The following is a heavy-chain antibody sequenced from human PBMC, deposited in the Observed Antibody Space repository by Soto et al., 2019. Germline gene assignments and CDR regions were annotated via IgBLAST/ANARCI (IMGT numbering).Heavy chain of an antibody. J-gene: IGHJ4*02. D-gene: IGHD6-13*01. CDR1: GYNFTSYA. CDR3: ARWAAGFAY. Sequence: QVQLVQSVAEEKKPGASVKVSCKASGYNFTSYALHWVRQAPGQRLEWMGWINAGNGNTKYSQKFQGRITITRYTSARPAYMELSTLRSEDTAIYYCARWAAGFAYWAQGTLVTVSS. V-gene: IGHV1-3*05. CDR2: INAGNGNT.